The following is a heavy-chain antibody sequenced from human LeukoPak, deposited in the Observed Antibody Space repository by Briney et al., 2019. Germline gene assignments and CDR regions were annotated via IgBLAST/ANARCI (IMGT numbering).Heavy chain of an antibody. D-gene: IGHD3-3*01. CDR1: GFTFSSYA. J-gene: IGHJ6*03. V-gene: IGHV3-64*01. CDR2: ISSNGGST. Sequence: GGSLRLSCATSGFTFSSYAMHWVRQAPGKGLEYVSAISSNGGSTYYANSVKGRFTISRDNSKNTLYLQMGSLRAEDVAVYYCARDATAYDFWSGYLRGDYYYYYMDVWGKGTTVTVSS. CDR3: ARDATAYDFWSGYLRGDYYYYYMDV.